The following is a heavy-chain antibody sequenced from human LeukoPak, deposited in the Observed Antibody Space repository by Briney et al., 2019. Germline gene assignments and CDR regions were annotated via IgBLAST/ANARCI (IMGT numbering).Heavy chain of an antibody. V-gene: IGHV3-30-3*01. J-gene: IGHJ4*02. Sequence: PGGSLRLSCAASGFTFSTYPMHWVRQAPDKGLEWVAVISSDGSAETYTDSVKGRFTISRDNPKNTLYLQMSSLRAEDTAVYYCAREIGSSGWAGFFDYWGQGTLVTVSS. CDR2: ISSDGSAE. D-gene: IGHD6-19*01. CDR3: AREIGSSGWAGFFDY. CDR1: GFTFSTYP.